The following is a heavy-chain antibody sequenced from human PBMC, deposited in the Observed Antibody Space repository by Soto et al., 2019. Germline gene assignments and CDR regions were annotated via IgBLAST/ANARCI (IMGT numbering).Heavy chain of an antibody. CDR2: FDPEDGET. V-gene: IGHV1-24*01. Sequence: ASVKVSCKVSGYTLTELSMHWVRQAPGKGLEWMGGFDPEDGETIYAQKFQGRVTMTEDTSTDTAYMELSSLRSEDTAVYYCATDSRDGYNFYYYYGMDVWGQGTTVTVS. CDR1: GYTLTELS. J-gene: IGHJ6*02. D-gene: IGHD5-12*01. CDR3: ATDSRDGYNFYYYYGMDV.